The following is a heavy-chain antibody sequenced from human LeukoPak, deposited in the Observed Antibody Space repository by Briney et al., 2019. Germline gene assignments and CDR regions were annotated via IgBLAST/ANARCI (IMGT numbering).Heavy chain of an antibody. J-gene: IGHJ4*02. V-gene: IGHV4-39*01. CDR3: ARSPGIAVAGIDY. CDR2: IYYSGST. Sequence: PSETLSLTCTVSGGSISSSSYYWGWIRQPPGKGLEWIGSIYYSGSTNYNPSLKSRVTISVDTSKNQFSLKLSSVTAADTAVYYCARSPGIAVAGIDYWGQGTLVTVSS. CDR1: GGSISSSSYY. D-gene: IGHD6-19*01.